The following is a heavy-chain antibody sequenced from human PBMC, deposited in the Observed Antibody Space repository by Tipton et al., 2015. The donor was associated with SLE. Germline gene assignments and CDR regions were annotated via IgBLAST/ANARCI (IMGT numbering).Heavy chain of an antibody. V-gene: IGHV3-30*18. CDR2: IWYDGSNK. CDR3: TKDDHDGDNAPRYFDL. D-gene: IGHD4-17*01. CDR1: GFTFSSYG. J-gene: IGHJ2*01. Sequence: SLRLSCAASGFTFSSYGMHWVRQAPGKGLEWVAVIWYDGSNKYYVDSVKGRFTISRDNSKNTLYLQMNSLRAEDTAVYYCTKDDHDGDNAPRYFDLWGRGTLVTVSS.